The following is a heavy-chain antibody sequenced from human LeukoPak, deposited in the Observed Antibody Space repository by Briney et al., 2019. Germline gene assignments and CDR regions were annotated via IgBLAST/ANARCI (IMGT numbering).Heavy chain of an antibody. CDR1: GYSISSGYY. CDR3: ARGGMATIAIDY. J-gene: IGHJ4*02. V-gene: IGHV4-38-2*02. D-gene: IGHD5-24*01. CDR2: IYHSGRT. Sequence: SETLSLTCTVSGYSISSGYYWCWIRQPPGKGLEWIGSIYHSGRTYYNPSLKSRVTISRDTSKNQFSLKLSSVTAADTAVYYCARGGMATIAIDYWGQGTLVTVSS.